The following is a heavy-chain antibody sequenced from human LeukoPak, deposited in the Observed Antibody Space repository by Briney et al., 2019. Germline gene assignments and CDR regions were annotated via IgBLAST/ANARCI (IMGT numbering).Heavy chain of an antibody. D-gene: IGHD3-16*01. CDR3: AKEGPRSYYDYVWGSYSLDY. J-gene: IGHJ4*02. CDR2: ISGSGGST. CDR1: GFTFSSYA. Sequence: GGSLRLSCAASGFTFSSYAMSWVRQAPEKGLEWVSAISGSGGSTYYADSVKGRFTISRDNSKNTLYLQMNSLRAEDTAVYYCAKEGPRSYYDYVWGSYSLDYWGQGTLVTVSS. V-gene: IGHV3-23*01.